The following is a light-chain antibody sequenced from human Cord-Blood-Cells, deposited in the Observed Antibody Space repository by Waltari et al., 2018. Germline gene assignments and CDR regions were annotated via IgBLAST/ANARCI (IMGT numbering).Light chain of an antibody. CDR1: QSSSSY. V-gene: IGKV1-39*01. CDR3: QQSYSTPRT. Sequence: DIQMNQAPSSLSASVGDRVTITCRASQSSSSYLNWYQQKPGKARKLLIYAASSLQSGVPSRFSGSGSGTDFTLTISSLQPEDFATYYCQQSYSTPRTFGPGTKVDIK. J-gene: IGKJ3*01. CDR2: AAS.